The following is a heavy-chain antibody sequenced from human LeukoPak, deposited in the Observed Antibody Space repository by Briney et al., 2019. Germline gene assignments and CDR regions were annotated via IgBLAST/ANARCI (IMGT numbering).Heavy chain of an antibody. CDR2: INPNSGGT. CDR1: GYTFTGYY. Sequence: GASVKVSCKASGYTFTGYYMHWVRQAPGQGLEWMGRINPNSGGTNYAQKFQGRVTMTRDTSISTAYMELSSLRSEDTAVYYCATASSIAASGWFDPWGQGTLVTVSS. V-gene: IGHV1-2*06. J-gene: IGHJ5*02. D-gene: IGHD6-6*01. CDR3: ATASSIAASGWFDP.